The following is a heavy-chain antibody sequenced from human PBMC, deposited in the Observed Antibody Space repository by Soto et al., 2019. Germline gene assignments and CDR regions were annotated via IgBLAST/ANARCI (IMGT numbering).Heavy chain of an antibody. V-gene: IGHV4-30-4*01. D-gene: IGHD5-12*01. CDR2: IYYSGST. CDR1: GGSISSSYYY. CDR3: ARENSGYDPTGSFDY. Sequence: QVLLQESGPGLVQPSQTLSLTCTVSGGSISSSYYYWSWIRQPPGKGLEWIGYIYYSGSTYYNPSLKSRLTISVDTSKNQCSLKLNSVTAADTAVYYCARENSGYDPTGSFDYWGQGTLVTVSS. J-gene: IGHJ4*02.